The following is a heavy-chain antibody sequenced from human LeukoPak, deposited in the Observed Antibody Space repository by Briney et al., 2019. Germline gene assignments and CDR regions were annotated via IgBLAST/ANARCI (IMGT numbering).Heavy chain of an antibody. V-gene: IGHV3-30*04. CDR1: GFTFSNYA. Sequence: GGSLRLSCAASGFTFSNYAMHWVRQAPGKGLEWVAVISYDGSNKYYADSVKGRFTISRDYSKNTPYLQVNSLRAEDTAVYYCARGRVDILTGYYTPPFDYWGQGTLATVSS. D-gene: IGHD3-9*01. J-gene: IGHJ4*02. CDR2: ISYDGSNK. CDR3: ARGRVDILTGYYTPPFDY.